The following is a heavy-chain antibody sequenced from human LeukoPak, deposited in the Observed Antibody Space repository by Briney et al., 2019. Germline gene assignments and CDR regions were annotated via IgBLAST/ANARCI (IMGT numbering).Heavy chain of an antibody. CDR3: ARVTRTDYFDY. CDR1: GYIFTDYH. J-gene: IGHJ4*02. Sequence: ASVKVSCKASGYIFTDYHMHWVRQAPGQGLEWMGWINPNSGGTNYAQKFQGRVTMTRDTSISTAYMEVSRMGFDDTAVYYCARVTRTDYFDYWGQGTLVTVSS. D-gene: IGHD1-1*01. CDR2: INPNSGGT. V-gene: IGHV1-2*02.